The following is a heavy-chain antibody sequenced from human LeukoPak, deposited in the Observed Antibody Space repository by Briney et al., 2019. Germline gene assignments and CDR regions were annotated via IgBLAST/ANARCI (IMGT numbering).Heavy chain of an antibody. D-gene: IGHD3-22*01. V-gene: IGHV3-11*01. J-gene: IGHJ4*02. Sequence: PGGSLRPSCAASGFTLSDYYMSWIRQAPGKGLEWVSYISSSGSTIYYADSVKGRFTISRDNAKNSLYLQMNSLRAEDTAVYYCARDRGDYYDSSGYKYYFDYWGQGTLVTVSS. CDR1: GFTLSDYY. CDR2: ISSSGSTI. CDR3: ARDRGDYYDSSGYKYYFDY.